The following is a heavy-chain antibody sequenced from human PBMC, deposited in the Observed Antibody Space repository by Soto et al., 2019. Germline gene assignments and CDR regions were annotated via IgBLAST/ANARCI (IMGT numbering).Heavy chain of an antibody. D-gene: IGHD2-15*01. CDR3: AKADCSGGSCYGPNYYYYYGMDV. V-gene: IGHV3-23*01. J-gene: IGHJ6*02. CDR1: GFTFSSYA. CDR2: ISGSGGST. Sequence: EVQLLESGGGLVQPGGSLRLSCAASGFTFSSYAMSWVRQAPGKGLEWVSAISGSGGSTYYADSVKGRFTISRDNSKNTLYLQMNSLRAEDTAVYYCAKADCSGGSCYGPNYYYYYGMDVWGPGTTVTVFS.